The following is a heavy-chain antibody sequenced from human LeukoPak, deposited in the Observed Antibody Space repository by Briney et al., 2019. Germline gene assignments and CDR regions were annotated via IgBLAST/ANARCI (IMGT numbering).Heavy chain of an antibody. V-gene: IGHV3-74*01. J-gene: IGHJ4*02. CDR2: IKSDGSSA. CDR1: GFTFSSYW. CDR3: AKELGGRDDY. Sequence: GGSLRLSCAASGFTFSSYWMHWVRQAPGKGLVWVSRIKSDGSSAYYADPVKGRFTISRDNAKNTLYLQMNSLRAEDTAVYYCAKELGGRDDYWGQGTLVTVSS. D-gene: IGHD1-26*01.